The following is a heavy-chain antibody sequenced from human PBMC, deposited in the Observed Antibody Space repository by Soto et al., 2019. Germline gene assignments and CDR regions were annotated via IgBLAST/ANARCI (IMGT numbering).Heavy chain of an antibody. CDR1: GFTFSNAW. V-gene: IGHV3-15*01. CDR2: IKTNSDGGTV. D-gene: IGHD2-2*01. Sequence: EVHLVESGGGLVKAGGSLRLSCAASGFTFSNAWMSWVRQAPGKGLEWIGRIKTNSDGGTVDYASPVKGRFTISRDDSKSMLYLDLNSLKPEDTGVYFCATVYCATTSCYAPFDYWCKGTLVTVSS. CDR3: ATVYCATTSCYAPFDY. J-gene: IGHJ4*02.